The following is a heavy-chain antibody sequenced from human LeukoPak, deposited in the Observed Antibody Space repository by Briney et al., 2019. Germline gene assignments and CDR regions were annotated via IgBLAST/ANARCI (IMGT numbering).Heavy chain of an antibody. V-gene: IGHV1-18*01. Sequence: GASVKVSCKASGYTFTNYGIAWVRQAPGQGLEWVGWISVYNGNTNYAEKLQGRVNVTTDRSTSTAYMELRSLRSDDTAVYYCATGEIVGATELFDYWGQGTLVTVSS. CDR1: GYTFTNYG. CDR3: ATGEIVGATELFDY. J-gene: IGHJ4*02. CDR2: ISVYNGNT. D-gene: IGHD1-26*01.